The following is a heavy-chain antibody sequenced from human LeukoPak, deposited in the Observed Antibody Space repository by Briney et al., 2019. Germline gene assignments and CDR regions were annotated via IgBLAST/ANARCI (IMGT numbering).Heavy chain of an antibody. J-gene: IGHJ4*02. Sequence: TSETLSLTCAVYGGSFSGYYWSWIRQPPGKGLEWIGEINHSGSTNYNPSLKSRVTISVDTSKNQFSLKLSSVTAADTAVYYCATARPRISGFDYWGQGTLVTVSS. CDR2: INHSGST. D-gene: IGHD3-10*01. CDR3: ATARPRISGFDY. CDR1: GGSFSGYY. V-gene: IGHV4-34*01.